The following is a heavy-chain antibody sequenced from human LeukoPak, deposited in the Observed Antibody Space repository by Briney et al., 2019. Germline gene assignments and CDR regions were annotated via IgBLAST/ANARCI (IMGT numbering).Heavy chain of an antibody. CDR1: GFTFSSYA. D-gene: IGHD4-17*01. J-gene: IGHJ4*02. V-gene: IGHV3-23*01. CDR2: ISGSGGDT. Sequence: GGSLRLSCAASGFTFSSYAMSWVRQAPGKGLEWVSAISGSGGDTYYADSVKGRFTISRDNSKNTVYLQMNSLRAEDTAVYYCSRDDGDLVNQWGQGTLVSVSS. CDR3: SRDDGDLVNQ.